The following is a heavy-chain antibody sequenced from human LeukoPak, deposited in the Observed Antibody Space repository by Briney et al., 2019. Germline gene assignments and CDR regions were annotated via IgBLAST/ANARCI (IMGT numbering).Heavy chain of an antibody. CDR2: INHSGST. J-gene: IGHJ6*02. CDR3: ARGPSSITTIVTENGMDV. CDR1: GGSFSGYY. Sequence: PSETLSLTCAVYGGSFSGYYWSWIRQPPGKGLEWIGEINHSGSTNYNPSLKSRVTISVDTSKNQFSLKLSSVTAADTAVYYCARGPSSITTIVTENGMDVWGQGTTVTVSS. D-gene: IGHD3-22*01. V-gene: IGHV4-34*01.